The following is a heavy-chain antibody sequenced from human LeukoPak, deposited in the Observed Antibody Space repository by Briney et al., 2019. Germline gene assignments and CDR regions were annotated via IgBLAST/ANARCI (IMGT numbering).Heavy chain of an antibody. CDR3: ARDGLPPYCSGGSCYPGLFDY. V-gene: IGHV1-18*01. J-gene: IGHJ4*02. CDR1: GYTFTSYG. D-gene: IGHD2-15*01. CDR2: ISAYNGNT. Sequence: PGATVKVSCKASGYTFTSYGISWARQAPGQGLEWMGWISAYNGNTNYAQKLQGRVTMTTDTSTSTAYMELRSLRSDDTAVYYCARDGLPPYCSGGSCYPGLFDYWGQGTLVTVSS.